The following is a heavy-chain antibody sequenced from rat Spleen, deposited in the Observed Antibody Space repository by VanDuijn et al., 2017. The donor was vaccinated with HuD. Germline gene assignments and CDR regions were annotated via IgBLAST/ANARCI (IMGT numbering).Heavy chain of an antibody. CDR1: GFSLTSFH. Sequence: QVRLKESGPGLVQPAQTLSLTCTVAGFSLTSFHMTWVRQPPGKSPVWMGTIWAGGTTNYNSAVQSRLSISRDTSKSQLFLKVTSLQPEDTGTYYCARHAYGGYEAFDYWGQGVMVTVSS. CDR3: ARHAYGGYEAFDY. J-gene: IGHJ2*01. V-gene: IGHV2-72*01. CDR2: IWAGGTT. D-gene: IGHD1-11*01.